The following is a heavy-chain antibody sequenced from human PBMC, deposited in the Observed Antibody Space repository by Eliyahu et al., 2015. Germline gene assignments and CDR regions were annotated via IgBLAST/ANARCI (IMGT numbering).Heavy chain of an antibody. CDR2: ISSSGSTI. J-gene: IGHJ4*02. CDR3: VRAAYYFDSTGYYTLDY. Sequence: EVQLEESGGGLVQPGGSLRLSCVVSGFNFSNYEMAWVRQAPGKGLEWVSYISSSGSTIFYGDSVKGRFTISRDNAENSLXLQMDSLRAEDTALYYCVRAAYYFDSTGYYTLDYWGQGTLVTVSS. D-gene: IGHD3-22*01. CDR1: GFNFSNYE. V-gene: IGHV3-48*03.